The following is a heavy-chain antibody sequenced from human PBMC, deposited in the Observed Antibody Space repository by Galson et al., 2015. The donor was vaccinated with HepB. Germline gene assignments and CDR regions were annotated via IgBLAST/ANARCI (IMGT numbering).Heavy chain of an antibody. J-gene: IGHJ5*02. CDR3: ATNYCGYNWFDP. V-gene: IGHV5-51*01. CDR2: IYPGDSDA. D-gene: IGHD5-24*01. Sequence: QSGAEVKKPWESLKISCQGSGYSFSNYWIGWVRQMHGKGLEWMGIIYPGDSDATYSPSFKGQVTISADKSSRTAYLRWSRLKASDTAIYYCATNYCGYNWFDPWGQGTLVTVSS. CDR1: GYSFSNYW.